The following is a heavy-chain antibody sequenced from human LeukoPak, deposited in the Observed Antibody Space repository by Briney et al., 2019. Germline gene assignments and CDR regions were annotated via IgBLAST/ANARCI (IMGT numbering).Heavy chain of an antibody. J-gene: IGHJ5*02. CDR3: ARDRCSSTSCYGYNWFDP. D-gene: IGHD2-2*01. CDR2: IYTSGST. Sequence: SETLSLTCTVSGGSISSFYWSWIRQPAGKGLEWIGRIYTSGSTNYNPSLKSRVTMSVDTSKNQFSLKLSSVTAADTAVYYCARDRCSSTSCYGYNWFDPWGQGTLVTVSS. V-gene: IGHV4-4*07. CDR1: GGSISSFY.